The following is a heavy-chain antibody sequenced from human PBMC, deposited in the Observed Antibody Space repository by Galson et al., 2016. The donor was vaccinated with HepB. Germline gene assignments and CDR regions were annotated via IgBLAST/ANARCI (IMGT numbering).Heavy chain of an antibody. J-gene: IGHJ6*02. Sequence: QSGAEVKKPGESLKISCKTSGVSFATHWIAWVRQMPGKGLEWMGIIYAGDSETRYSPPFQGHVTISVDKSTAVAYLQWNSLKASDSALYYCARQRRNYGMDVWGQGTTVTVSS. V-gene: IGHV5-51*01. CDR1: GVSFATHW. D-gene: IGHD1-1*01. CDR3: ARQRRNYGMDV. CDR2: IYAGDSET.